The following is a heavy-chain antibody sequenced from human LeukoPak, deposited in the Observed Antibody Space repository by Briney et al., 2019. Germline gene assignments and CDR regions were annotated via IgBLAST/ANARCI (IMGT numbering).Heavy chain of an antibody. CDR2: IYYSGST. Sequence: SETLSLTFTVSGGSISSSSYYWGWIRQPPGKGLEWIGSIYYSGSTYYNPSLKSRVTISVDTSKNQFSLKLSSVTAADTAVYYCARDRGLYGPSDYWGQGTLVTVSS. D-gene: IGHD3-10*01. CDR3: ARDRGLYGPSDY. J-gene: IGHJ4*02. V-gene: IGHV4-39*07. CDR1: GGSISSSSYY.